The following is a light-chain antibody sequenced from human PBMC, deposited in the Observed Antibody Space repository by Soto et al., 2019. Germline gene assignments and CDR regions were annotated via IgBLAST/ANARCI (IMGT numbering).Light chain of an antibody. CDR2: GAS. Sequence: EIGMTQSPGTLSLAPRETATLSCRASQSVSSNYVARFHQKPAQAPRIPIYGASSKPTGVPDRFSACGAGTDFTLAVSRLVPEVFAVYYCQQYGRSPFTFGPGAKVDIK. CDR3: QQYGRSPFT. J-gene: IGKJ3*01. CDR1: QSVSSNY. V-gene: IGKV3-20*01.